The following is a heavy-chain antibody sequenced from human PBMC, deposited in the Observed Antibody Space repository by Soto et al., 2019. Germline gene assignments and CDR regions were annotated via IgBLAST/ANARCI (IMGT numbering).Heavy chain of an antibody. CDR1: GFTFSSYA. CDR2: ISYDGSNK. Sequence: QVQLVESGGGVVQPGRSLRLSCAASGFTFSSYAMHWVRQAPGKGLEWVAVISYDGSNKYYADSVKGRFTISRDNSKNTLYLQMNSLRAEDTAVYYCANLVYYDSSGYLDAFDIWGQGTMVTVSS. V-gene: IGHV3-30-3*01. D-gene: IGHD3-22*01. CDR3: ANLVYYDSSGYLDAFDI. J-gene: IGHJ3*02.